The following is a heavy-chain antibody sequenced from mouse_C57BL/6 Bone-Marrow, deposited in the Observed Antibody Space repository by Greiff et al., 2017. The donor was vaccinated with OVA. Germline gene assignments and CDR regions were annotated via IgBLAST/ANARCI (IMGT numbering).Heavy chain of an antibody. CDR1: GYTFTSYW. V-gene: IGHV1-55*01. CDR2: IYPGSGST. CDR3: AREDYGSSYCYFDY. D-gene: IGHD1-1*01. Sequence: QVQLQQPGAELVKPGDSVKMSCKASGYTFTSYWITWVKQRPGQGLEWIGDIYPGSGSTNYNEKFKSKATLTVDTSSSTAYMQISSLTSEDSAVYYCAREDYGSSYCYFDYWGQGTTLTVSS. J-gene: IGHJ2*01.